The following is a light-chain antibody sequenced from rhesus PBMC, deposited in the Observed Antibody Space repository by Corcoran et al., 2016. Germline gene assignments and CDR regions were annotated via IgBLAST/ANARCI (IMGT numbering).Light chain of an antibody. CDR2: GAY. CDR1: QSVSSK. J-gene: IGKJ2*01. CDR3: QHYSNWPYS. Sequence: EIVLTQSPATLSLSPGERATLSCRASQSVSSKLAWYKQKPEQIPRLLIHGAYRRASGIPDRFSASGSWTNFTLTISSLGPEDFAVYYCQHYSNWPYSFGQGTKVEI. V-gene: IGKV3-42*03.